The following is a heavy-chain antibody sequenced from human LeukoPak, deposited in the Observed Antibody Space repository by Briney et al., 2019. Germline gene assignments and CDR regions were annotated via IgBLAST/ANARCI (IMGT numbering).Heavy chain of an antibody. CDR3: ARVPYSSSWTNWFDP. CDR1: GGSISSYY. CDR2: IYYSGST. D-gene: IGHD6-13*01. J-gene: IGHJ5*02. V-gene: IGHV4-59*12. Sequence: SETLSLTCTVSGGSISSYYWSWIRQPPGKGLEWIGYIYYSGSTNYNPSLKSRVTISVDTSKNQFSLKLSSVTAADTAVYYCARVPYSSSWTNWFDPWGQGPLVTVSS.